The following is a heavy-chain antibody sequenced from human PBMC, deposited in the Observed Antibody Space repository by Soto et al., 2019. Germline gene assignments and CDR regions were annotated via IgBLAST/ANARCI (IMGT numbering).Heavy chain of an antibody. V-gene: IGHV4-59*01. D-gene: IGHD3-10*01. J-gene: IGHJ6*02. CDR1: GGSISSYY. CDR3: ARDRGGYLPYYYYGMDV. Sequence: SKTLSLTCTVSGGSISSYYWSWIRQPPGKGLEWIGYIYYSGSTNYNPSLKSRVTISVDTSKNQFSLKLSSVTAADTAVYYCARDRGGYLPYYYYGMDVWGQGTTVTVSS. CDR2: IYYSGST.